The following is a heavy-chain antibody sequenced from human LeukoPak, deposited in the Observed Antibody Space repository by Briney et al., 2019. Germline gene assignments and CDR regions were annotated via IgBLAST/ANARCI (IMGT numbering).Heavy chain of an antibody. CDR3: AKGTSIAVAGHFDY. CDR2: INWNGGST. D-gene: IGHD6-19*01. Sequence: GGSLRLSCAASGFTFDDYGMSWVRQAPGKGLEWVSGINWNGGSTGYADSVKGRFTISRDNSKNTLYLQMNSLRAEDTAVYYCAKGTSIAVAGHFDYWGQGTLVTVSS. V-gene: IGHV3-20*04. J-gene: IGHJ4*02. CDR1: GFTFDDYG.